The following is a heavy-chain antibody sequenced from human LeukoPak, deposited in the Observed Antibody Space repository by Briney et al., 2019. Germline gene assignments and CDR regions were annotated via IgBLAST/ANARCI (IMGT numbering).Heavy chain of an antibody. CDR3: ARGASKRFDY. CDR1: GFTFSNYW. CDR2: IYADGSST. D-gene: IGHD1-26*01. V-gene: IGHV3-74*01. Sequence: PGGSLRLSCAASGFTFSNYWMHWVRQAPGKGLVWVSRIYADGSSTNYADSVKGRFTISRDNAKNTLYLQMNSLRGEDTAVYYCARGASKRFDYWGQGTLVTVSS. J-gene: IGHJ4*02.